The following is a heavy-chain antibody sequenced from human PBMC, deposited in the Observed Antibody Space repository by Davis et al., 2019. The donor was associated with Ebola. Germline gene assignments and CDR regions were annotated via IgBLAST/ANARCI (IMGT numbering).Heavy chain of an antibody. J-gene: IGHJ3*02. D-gene: IGHD3-22*01. Sequence: PGGSLRLSCAASGFTFRNYGMHWVRQAPGKGLEWVANIKEDGSEKYYVDSVKGRFIISRDNAKNSLYLQMNNLRAEDTAVYYCARGYHYSFDIWGQGTMVTVSS. V-gene: IGHV3-7*01. CDR1: GFTFRNYG. CDR2: IKEDGSEK. CDR3: ARGYHYSFDI.